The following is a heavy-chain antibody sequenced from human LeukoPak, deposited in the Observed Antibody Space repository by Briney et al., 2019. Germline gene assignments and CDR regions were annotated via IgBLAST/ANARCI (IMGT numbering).Heavy chain of an antibody. CDR1: GYTFTGYY. J-gene: IGHJ4*02. D-gene: IGHD3-22*01. CDR2: INPNSGGT. Sequence: ASVKVSCKASGYTFTGYYMHWVRQAPGQGLEWMGWINPNSGGTNYAQKFQGRVTMTRDTSISTAYMELSRLRSDDTAVYYCARGLYDSSESYFDYWGQGTLVTVSS. V-gene: IGHV1-2*02. CDR3: ARGLYDSSESYFDY.